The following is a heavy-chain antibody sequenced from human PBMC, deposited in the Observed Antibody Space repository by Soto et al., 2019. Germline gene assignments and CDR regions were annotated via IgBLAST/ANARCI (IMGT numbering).Heavy chain of an antibody. CDR2: IYYSGTT. CDR1: GGSISSSY. D-gene: IGHD6-19*01. Sequence: SETLSLTCTVSGGSISSSYWSWIRQPPGKGLEWIAYIYYSGTTNCNPSLESRVTTSIDTSKNQFSLRLTSVTAADTAVYYCARSVVHQWLVHDAFDIWGQGTLVTVSS. V-gene: IGHV4-59*01. CDR3: ARSVVHQWLVHDAFDI. J-gene: IGHJ3*02.